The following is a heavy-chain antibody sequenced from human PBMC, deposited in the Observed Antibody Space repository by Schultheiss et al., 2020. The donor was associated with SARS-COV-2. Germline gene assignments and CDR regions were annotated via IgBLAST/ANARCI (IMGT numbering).Heavy chain of an antibody. CDR3: ARAMYSSGWYDY. Sequence: SETLSLTCTVSGGSISDYYWSWIRQPPGKGLEWIGEINHSGSTNYNPSLKSRVTISVDTSKNQFSLKLTSVTAADTAVYYCARAMYSSGWYDYWGQGTLVTVSS. J-gene: IGHJ4*02. CDR2: INHSGST. V-gene: IGHV4-34*01. D-gene: IGHD6-19*01. CDR1: GGSISDYY.